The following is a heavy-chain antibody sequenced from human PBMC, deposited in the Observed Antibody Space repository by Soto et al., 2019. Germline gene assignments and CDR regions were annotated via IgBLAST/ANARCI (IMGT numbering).Heavy chain of an antibody. D-gene: IGHD2-2*01. V-gene: IGHV3-11*06. J-gene: IGHJ5*02. Sequence: LRLSCAASGFTFSDYFMCWIRQAPGKGLEWVSFISGSSDNIKYADSVKGRFTISRDNAKNSLYLQMNSLRAEDTAVYYCVRDSARIVVVPRVDGDNWLDPWGQGTLVTVSS. CDR1: GFTFSDYF. CDR2: ISGSSDNI. CDR3: VRDSARIVVVPRVDGDNWLDP.